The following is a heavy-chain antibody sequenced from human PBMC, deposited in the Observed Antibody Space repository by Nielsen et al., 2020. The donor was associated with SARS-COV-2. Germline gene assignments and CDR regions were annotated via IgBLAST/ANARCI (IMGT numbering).Heavy chain of an antibody. V-gene: IGHV4-31*03. CDR2: IHYSGTT. CDR1: GASISSGGYY. CDR3: ARVVAKLVYSNRWFDP. J-gene: IGHJ5*02. Sequence: SETLSLTCTVSGASISSGGYYWNWVRQHPGQGLEWIGHIHYSGTTNYNPSLESRATISVDTSKSRFSLTLSSVTAADTAVYFCARVVAKLVYSNRWFDPWGQGLLVTVSS. D-gene: IGHD3-10*01.